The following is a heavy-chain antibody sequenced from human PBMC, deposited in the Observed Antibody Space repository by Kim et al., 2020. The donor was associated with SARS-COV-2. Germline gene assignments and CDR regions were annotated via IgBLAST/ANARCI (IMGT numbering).Heavy chain of an antibody. D-gene: IGHD6-19*01. Sequence: SETLSLTCTVSGGSVSSYYWSWIRQPAGKGLEWIGRVYISGNTNYNPSLKSRVTMSVDTSKNQFSLKLSSVAAADTALYYCAREYTRGWYSWNDYWGQGTLVTVSS. J-gene: IGHJ4*02. CDR1: GGSVSSYY. CDR2: VYISGNT. V-gene: IGHV4-4*07. CDR3: AREYTRGWYSWNDY.